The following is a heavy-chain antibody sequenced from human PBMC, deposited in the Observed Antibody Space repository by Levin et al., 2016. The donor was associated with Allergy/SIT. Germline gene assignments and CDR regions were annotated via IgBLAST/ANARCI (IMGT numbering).Heavy chain of an antibody. D-gene: IGHD2-2*01. CDR3: ARGNCSSTSCYVDY. CDR1: GFTFDDYG. V-gene: IGHV3-20*04. Sequence: LSLTCAASGFTFDDYGMSWVRQAPGKGLEWVSGINWSGSTTGYADSLQGRFTISRDNAKNSLYLEMSSLRAEDTALYYCARGNCSSTSCYVDYWGQGMLVTVSS. J-gene: IGHJ4*02. CDR2: INWSGSTT.